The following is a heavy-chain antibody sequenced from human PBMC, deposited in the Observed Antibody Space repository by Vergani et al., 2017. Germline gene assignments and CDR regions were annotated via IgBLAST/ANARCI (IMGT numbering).Heavy chain of an antibody. J-gene: IGHJ4*02. CDR3: AKSGVMTTVVTGFDY. D-gene: IGHD4-23*01. CDR2: ISWDGGST. V-gene: IGHV3-43D*03. Sequence: EVQLVESGGVVVQTGGSLRLFCAASGFTFDDYAMHWVRQAPGKGLEWVYQISWDGGSTYYADSLKGRFTISRDNSKNSLYLQMNSLRAEDTASYYCAKSGVMTTVVTGFDYWGQGTLVTVSS. CDR1: GFTFDDYA.